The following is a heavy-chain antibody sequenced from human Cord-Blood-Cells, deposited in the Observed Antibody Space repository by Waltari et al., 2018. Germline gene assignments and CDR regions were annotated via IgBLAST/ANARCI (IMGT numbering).Heavy chain of an antibody. Sequence: QVQLVESGGGVVQPGRSLRLSCAASGFTFSSYGMHWVRQAPGKGLEWVAVISYDGSNKYYADSVKGRFTISRDNSKNTLYLQMNSLRAEDTAVYYCAKRMYDFWSGYSPFDYWGQGTLVTVSS. CDR2: ISYDGSNK. J-gene: IGHJ4*02. CDR3: AKRMYDFWSGYSPFDY. CDR1: GFTFSSYG. D-gene: IGHD3-3*01. V-gene: IGHV3-30*18.